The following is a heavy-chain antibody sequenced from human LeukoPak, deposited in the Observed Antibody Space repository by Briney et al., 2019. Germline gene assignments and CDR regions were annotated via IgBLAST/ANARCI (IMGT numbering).Heavy chain of an antibody. Sequence: GGSLRLSCAASGFTFSSYSMNWVRQAPGKGLEWVSYISSSSSTIYYADSVKGRFTISRDNAKKSLYLQMNSLRAEDTAVYYCARDHGDFWSGYWASGYWGQGTLVTVSS. CDR3: ARDHGDFWSGYWASGY. CDR1: GFTFSSYS. D-gene: IGHD3-3*01. CDR2: ISSSSSTI. V-gene: IGHV3-48*01. J-gene: IGHJ4*02.